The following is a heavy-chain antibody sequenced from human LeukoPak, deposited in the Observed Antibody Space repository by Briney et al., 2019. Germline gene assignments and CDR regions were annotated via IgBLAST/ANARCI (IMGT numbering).Heavy chain of an antibody. Sequence: GGSLRLSCAASGFTFSSYAMSWARQAPGKGLEWISGISGSGGNTYYADSVKGRFTISRDNSKNTLYLQMNSLRAEDTAVYYCAKDGRYYYDSSGYPDTDYWGQGTLVTVSS. CDR1: GFTFSSYA. V-gene: IGHV3-23*01. CDR2: ISGSGGNT. D-gene: IGHD3-22*01. CDR3: AKDGRYYYDSSGYPDTDY. J-gene: IGHJ4*02.